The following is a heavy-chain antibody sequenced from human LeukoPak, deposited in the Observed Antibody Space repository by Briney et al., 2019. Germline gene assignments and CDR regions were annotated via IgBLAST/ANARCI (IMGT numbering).Heavy chain of an antibody. CDR3: ARDEYYGSGSYGIYFDY. CDR1: GFTFSSYS. CDR2: ISSSSSTI. J-gene: IGHJ4*02. D-gene: IGHD3-10*01. Sequence: PGGSLRLSCAASGFTFSSYSMNWVRQAPGKGLEWVSYISSSSSTIYYADSVKGRFTISRDNAKNSLYLQMNSLRAEDTAVYYCARDEYYGSGSYGIYFDYWGQGTLVTVSS. V-gene: IGHV3-48*01.